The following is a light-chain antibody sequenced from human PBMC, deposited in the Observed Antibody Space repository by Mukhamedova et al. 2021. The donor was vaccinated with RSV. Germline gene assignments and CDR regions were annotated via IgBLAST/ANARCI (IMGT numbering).Light chain of an antibody. CDR2: EAV. J-gene: IGKJ1*01. CDR3: QQNDTTQLT. V-gene: IGKV1-39*01. Sequence: WYQRRVHGRAPKVLIFEAVNLQGGVPSRFSGGVSGTDFTLTISALQPEDSATYYCQQNDTTQLTFGQGTKVEIK.